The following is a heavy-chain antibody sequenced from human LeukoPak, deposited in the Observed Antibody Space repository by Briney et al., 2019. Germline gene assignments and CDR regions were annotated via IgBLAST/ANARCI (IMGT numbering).Heavy chain of an antibody. V-gene: IGHV3-23*01. CDR1: GFTFSSYA. J-gene: IGHJ4*01. Sequence: GGSLRLSCAASGFTFSSYAMSWVRQAPGKGLEWVSAISGSGGSTYYADSVKGRFTISRDNSKNTLYLQMNSLRAEDTAVYYCAKCLRYDFWSGTGFDYWGQEPWSPSPQ. D-gene: IGHD3-3*01. CDR3: AKCLRYDFWSGTGFDY. CDR2: ISGSGGST.